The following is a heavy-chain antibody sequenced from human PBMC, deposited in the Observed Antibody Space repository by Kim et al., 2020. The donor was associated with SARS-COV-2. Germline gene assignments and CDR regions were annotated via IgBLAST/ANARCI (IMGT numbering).Heavy chain of an antibody. D-gene: IGHD1-26*01. V-gene: IGHV3-15*01. Sequence: GGSLRLSCAASGITFTNTWMSWVRQAPGKGLEWVGRIKSMTDGGTTDYAAPVKGRFTISRDYSKNTLYLQMSSLTTEDTAVYYCTTDLRWELRGGVDYWG. CDR1: GITFTNTW. CDR2: IKSMTDGGTT. J-gene: IGHJ4*01. CDR3: TTDLRWELRGGVDY.